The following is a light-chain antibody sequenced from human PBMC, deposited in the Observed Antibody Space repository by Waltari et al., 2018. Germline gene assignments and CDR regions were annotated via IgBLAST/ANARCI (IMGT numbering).Light chain of an antibody. CDR2: VNSDGSH. V-gene: IGLV4-69*01. J-gene: IGLJ3*02. Sequence: QLVLTQSPSASASLGASVKLTCTLSSGHSSNVIAWLQQQPEKGPRYLMKVNSDGSHSKGDEIPERFAGSSSGAERDLTISSLQSEEEADYYCQTGGHGTWVFGGGTKLTVL. CDR3: QTGGHGTWV. CDR1: SGHSSNV.